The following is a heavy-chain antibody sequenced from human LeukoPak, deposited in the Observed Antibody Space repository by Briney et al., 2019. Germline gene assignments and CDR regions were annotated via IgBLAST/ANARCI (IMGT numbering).Heavy chain of an antibody. V-gene: IGHV3-11*01. CDR2: ISSSGSTI. Sequence: PGGSLRLSCVVSGFDLSDYYMSWIRQAPGKGLEWISYISSSGSTIYYADSVKGRFTISRDNAKNSLYLQMNSLRAEDTAVYYCARGRMDYYGSGSHNWFDPWGQGTLVTVSS. J-gene: IGHJ5*02. D-gene: IGHD3-10*01. CDR1: GFDLSDYY. CDR3: ARGRMDYYGSGSHNWFDP.